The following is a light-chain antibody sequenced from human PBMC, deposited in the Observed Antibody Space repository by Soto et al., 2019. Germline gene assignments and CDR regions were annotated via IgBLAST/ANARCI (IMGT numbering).Light chain of an antibody. J-gene: IGKJ2*01. CDR2: GAS. CDR1: QSVSST. Sequence: EIVMTQSPATLSVSPGERATLSCRASQSVSSTLAWYQQKPGQAPRLLIYGASTRATGIPARFSGSGYGTEFTLTISSLQSEDFAVYYCQQYHNWPPYTFGKGTKLEIK. CDR3: QQYHNWPPYT. V-gene: IGKV3-15*01.